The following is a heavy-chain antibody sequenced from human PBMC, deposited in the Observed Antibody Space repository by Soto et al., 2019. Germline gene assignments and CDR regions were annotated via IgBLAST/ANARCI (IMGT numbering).Heavy chain of an antibody. CDR3: ARDHDSSGYYPPYFDY. D-gene: IGHD3-22*01. CDR2: IIPIFGTA. V-gene: IGHV1-69*13. CDR1: GGTFSSYA. J-gene: IGHJ4*02. Sequence: SVKVSCKASGGTFSSYAISWVRQAPGQGLEWMGGIIPIFGTANYAQKFQGRVTITADESTSTAYMELSSLRSEDTAVYYCARDHDSSGYYPPYFDYWGQGTLVTVSS.